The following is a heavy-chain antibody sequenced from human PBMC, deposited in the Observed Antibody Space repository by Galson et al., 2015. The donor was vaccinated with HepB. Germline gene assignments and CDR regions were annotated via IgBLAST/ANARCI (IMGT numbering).Heavy chain of an antibody. Sequence: SLRLSCAASGFTFDDYAMHWVRQAPGKGLEWVSGISWNSGSIGYADSVKGRFTISRDNAKNSLYLQMNSLRAEDTALYYCAKDIGGGMATITIGYWGQGTLVTVSS. J-gene: IGHJ4*02. D-gene: IGHD5-24*01. CDR3: AKDIGGGMATITIGY. V-gene: IGHV3-9*01. CDR1: GFTFDDYA. CDR2: ISWNSGSI.